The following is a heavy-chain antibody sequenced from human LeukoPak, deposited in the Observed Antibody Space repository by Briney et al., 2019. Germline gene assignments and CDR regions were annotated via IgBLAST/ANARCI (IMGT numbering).Heavy chain of an antibody. CDR3: ASSGYEPPDYYYYGMDV. Sequence: ASVKVSCKASGYTFTSYDINWVRQATGQGLEWMGWMNPNSGNTGYAQKFQGRVTMTRNTSISTAYMELSSLRSEDTAVYYCASSGYEPPDYYYYGMDVWGQGTTVTVPS. J-gene: IGHJ6*02. V-gene: IGHV1-8*01. D-gene: IGHD5-12*01. CDR2: MNPNSGNT. CDR1: GYTFTSYD.